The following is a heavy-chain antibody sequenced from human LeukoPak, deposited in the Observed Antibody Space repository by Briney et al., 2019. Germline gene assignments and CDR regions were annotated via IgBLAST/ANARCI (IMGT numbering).Heavy chain of an antibody. CDR2: IYYSGST. Sequence: SQTLSLTCTVSGASISSGGYYWSWIRQHPGKGLEWIGYIYYSGSTYYNPSLKSRVTISVDTSKNQFSLKLSSVTAADTAVYYCARETTDFWSGPPGWFDPWGQGTLVTVSS. CDR3: ARETTDFWSGPPGWFDP. J-gene: IGHJ5*02. D-gene: IGHD3-3*01. CDR1: GASISSGGYY. V-gene: IGHV4-31*03.